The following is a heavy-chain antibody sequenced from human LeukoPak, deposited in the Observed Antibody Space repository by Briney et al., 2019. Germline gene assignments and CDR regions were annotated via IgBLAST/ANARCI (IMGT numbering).Heavy chain of an antibody. J-gene: IGHJ3*02. Sequence: SETLSLTCTVSGGSISSYYWSWIRQPPGKGLEWIACIYYSGNTHYNPSLKSRVTISVDTSKNQFSLKLSSVTAADTAVYYCARNSLYGSSGYYIHDAFDIWGQGTMVTVSS. CDR2: IYYSGNT. CDR3: ARNSLYGSSGYYIHDAFDI. D-gene: IGHD3-22*01. V-gene: IGHV4-59*01. CDR1: GGSISSYY.